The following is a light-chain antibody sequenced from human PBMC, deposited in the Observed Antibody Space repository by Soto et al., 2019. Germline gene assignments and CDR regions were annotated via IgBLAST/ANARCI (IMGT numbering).Light chain of an antibody. CDR3: QLYGISPH. Sequence: EVVLTQSPATLSLSPGESATLSCRASESISTNIAWYQQSPGQAPRLLIYASSNRATGIPDRFSGSASGTDFTLTINRLEPEDFAVYYCQLYGISPHFGQGTRLEIK. CDR1: ESISTN. V-gene: IGKV3-20*01. J-gene: IGKJ5*01. CDR2: ASS.